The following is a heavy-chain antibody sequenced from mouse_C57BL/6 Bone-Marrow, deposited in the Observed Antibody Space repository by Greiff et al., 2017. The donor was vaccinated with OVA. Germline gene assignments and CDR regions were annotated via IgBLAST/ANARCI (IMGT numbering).Heavy chain of an antibody. CDR2: INPGSGGT. CDR1: GYAFTNYL. D-gene: IGHD2-3*01. CDR3: ARERLLLFLEY. V-gene: IGHV1-54*01. Sequence: QVQLQQSGAELVRPGTSVKVSCKASGYAFTNYLIEWVKQRPGQGLEWIGVINPGSGGTNYNEKFKGKATLTADKSSSTAYLQIRSLTSEDSAVYFCARERLLLFLEYWGQGTTLTVST. J-gene: IGHJ2*01.